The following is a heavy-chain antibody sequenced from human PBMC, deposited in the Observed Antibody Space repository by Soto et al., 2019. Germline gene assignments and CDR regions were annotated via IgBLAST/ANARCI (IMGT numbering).Heavy chain of an antibody. CDR3: AKGAGDRLSLGMDV. V-gene: IGHV3-30*18. D-gene: IGHD1-26*01. J-gene: IGHJ6*02. Sequence: QVQLVESGGGVVQPGWSLRLSCAASGFSISDYGMEWVRQAPGKGLEWVALISYDGSNTYYADSVKGRFTISRDNSKDTLFLQMTGLRREATAVYYCAKGAGDRLSLGMDVWGQGTTVTVSS. CDR2: ISYDGSNT. CDR1: GFSISDYG.